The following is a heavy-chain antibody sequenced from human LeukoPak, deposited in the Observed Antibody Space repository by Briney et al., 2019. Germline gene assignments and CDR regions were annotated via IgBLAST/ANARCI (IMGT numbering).Heavy chain of an antibody. CDR3: ANYGSVSYFAY. Sequence: GGSLRLSCAASGFTFSNYGMHWVRQAPGKGLEWVALISYDGSNKYYADSVKGRFTISRDNSKNTLYLQMISLRAEETAVYYCANYGSVSYFAYWGQGTLVTVSS. V-gene: IGHV3-30*18. J-gene: IGHJ4*02. D-gene: IGHD3-10*01. CDR2: ISYDGSNK. CDR1: GFTFSNYG.